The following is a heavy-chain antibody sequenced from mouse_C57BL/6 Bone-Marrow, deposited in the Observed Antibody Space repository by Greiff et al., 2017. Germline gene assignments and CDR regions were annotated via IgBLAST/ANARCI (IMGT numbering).Heavy chain of an antibody. V-gene: IGHV5-16*01. D-gene: IGHD2-1*01. J-gene: IGHJ2*01. Sequence: EVKLMESEGGIVQPGSSMKLSCTASGFTFSDYYMAWVRQVPEKGLEWVANINYDGSSTYYLDSLKSRFIISRDNAKNILYLQMSSLKSEDTATYYCARGLLPYFDYWGQGTTLTVSS. CDR3: ARGLLPYFDY. CDR2: INYDGSST. CDR1: GFTFSDYY.